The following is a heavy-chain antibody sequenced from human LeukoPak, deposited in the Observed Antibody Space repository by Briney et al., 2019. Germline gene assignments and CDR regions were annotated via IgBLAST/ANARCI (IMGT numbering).Heavy chain of an antibody. V-gene: IGHV4-4*07. CDR3: ARDSSSSENQIFDY. CDR2: LRTTGST. D-gene: IGHD6-6*01. J-gene: IGHJ4*02. Sequence: SETLSLTCTVSGGSMSNYYWGWIRQPAEKGLEWIGRLRTTGSTNYNPSLKSRVTMSLDTSKKQFSLKLTSVTAADTAVYYCARDSSSSENQIFDYWGQGTLVTVSS. CDR1: GGSMSNYY.